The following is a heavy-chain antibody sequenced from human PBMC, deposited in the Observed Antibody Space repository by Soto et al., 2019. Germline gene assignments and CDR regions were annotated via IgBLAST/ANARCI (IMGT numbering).Heavy chain of an antibody. CDR2: IYYSGST. J-gene: IGHJ6*02. V-gene: IGHV4-31*03. CDR1: GGSISSGGYY. Sequence: SETLSLTCTVSGGSISSGGYYWSWIRQHPGKGLEWIGYIYYSGSTYYNPSLKSRVTISVDTSKNQFSLKLSSVTAADTAVYYCARRNYSSSWHYYYYGMDVWGQGTKVTVSS. CDR3: ARRNYSSSWHYYYYGMDV. D-gene: IGHD6-13*01.